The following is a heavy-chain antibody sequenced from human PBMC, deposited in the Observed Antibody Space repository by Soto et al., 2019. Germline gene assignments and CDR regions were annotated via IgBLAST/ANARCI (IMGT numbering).Heavy chain of an antibody. D-gene: IGHD6-19*01. CDR2: INHSGST. CDR3: ARRAGIAVAIDY. CDR1: GGSFSGYY. Sequence: SETLSLTCAVYGGSFSGYYWSWIRQPPGKGLEWIGEINHSGSTNYNPSLKSRVTISVDTSKNQFSLKLSSVTAADTAVYYCARRAGIAVAIDYWGPGTLVTSPQ. J-gene: IGHJ4*02. V-gene: IGHV4-34*01.